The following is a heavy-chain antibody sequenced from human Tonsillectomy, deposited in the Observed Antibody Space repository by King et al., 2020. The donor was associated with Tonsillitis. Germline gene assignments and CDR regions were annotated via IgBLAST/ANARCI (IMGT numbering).Heavy chain of an antibody. Sequence: VQLVESGGGLVKPGGSLRLSCAASGFTFSDYYMSWIRQAPGKWLEWVSYISSSSCYSNYADSVKGRFTISRDNAQNSLYLQMNSLRAEDTAVYYCARDRDDSSGNFDYWGQGTLVTVSS. J-gene: IGHJ4*02. CDR2: ISSSSCYS. V-gene: IGHV3-11*05. CDR1: GFTFSDYY. D-gene: IGHD3-22*01. CDR3: ARDRDDSSGNFDY.